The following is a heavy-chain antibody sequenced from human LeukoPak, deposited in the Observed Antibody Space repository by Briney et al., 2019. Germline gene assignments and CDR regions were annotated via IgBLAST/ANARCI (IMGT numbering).Heavy chain of an antibody. D-gene: IGHD2-15*01. J-gene: IGHJ4*02. Sequence: PGGSLRLSCAASGFTFSNYAMNWVRQAPGKGLEWVSAISESGGSTYYTESVKGRFTISRDNSKNTLYLKINSLRAEDTAIYYCSSRDPCSGGSCYGLGYWGQGTLVTVSS. V-gene: IGHV3-23*01. CDR3: SSRDPCSGGSCYGLGY. CDR2: ISESGGST. CDR1: GFTFSNYA.